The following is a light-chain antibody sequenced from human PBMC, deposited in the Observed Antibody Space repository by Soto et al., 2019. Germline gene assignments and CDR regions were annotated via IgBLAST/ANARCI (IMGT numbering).Light chain of an antibody. CDR1: SSNIGAGYD. Sequence: QSALTQPPSVSGAPGQRVTVSCIGSSSNIGAGYDVHWYQQLPGRAPKVLIYGNSIRPSGVSDRFSGSKSATSASLAITGLQAEDEADYYCQSYDTSLSAWVFGGGTKVTVL. J-gene: IGLJ3*02. CDR2: GNS. V-gene: IGLV1-40*01. CDR3: QSYDTSLSAWV.